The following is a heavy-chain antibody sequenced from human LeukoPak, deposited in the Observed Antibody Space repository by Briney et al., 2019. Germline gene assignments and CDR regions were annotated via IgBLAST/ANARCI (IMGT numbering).Heavy chain of an antibody. D-gene: IGHD3-22*01. J-gene: IGHJ4*02. CDR1: GGSFSGYY. Sequence: SETLSLTCAVYGGSFSGYYWSWIRQPPGKGLEWIGEINHSGSTNYNPSLKSRVTISVDTSKNQFSLRLSSVTAADTAIYYCARDRSYYDNSRYFDYWGQGTLVTVSS. CDR2: INHSGST. V-gene: IGHV4-34*01. CDR3: ARDRSYYDNSRYFDY.